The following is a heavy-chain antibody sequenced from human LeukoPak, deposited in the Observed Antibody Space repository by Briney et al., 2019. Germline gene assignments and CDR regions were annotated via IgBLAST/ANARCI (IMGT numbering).Heavy chain of an antibody. CDR3: ARDYKYAFDN. CDR1: GFSFSSYA. CDR2: IDASGGAT. J-gene: IGHJ4*02. V-gene: IGHV3-21*01. Sequence: GESLRLSCAASGFSFSSYAMYWVRQAPGKGLEWVSSIDASGGATYYADSVKGRFTISGDKAKNSLYLQMNSLRVEDTAVYYCARDYKYAFDNWGQGTLVTVSS. D-gene: IGHD5-24*01.